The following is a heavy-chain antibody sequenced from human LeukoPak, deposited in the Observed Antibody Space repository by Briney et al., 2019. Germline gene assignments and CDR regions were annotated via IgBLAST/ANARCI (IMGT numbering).Heavy chain of an antibody. Sequence: GGSLRLSCAASGFAFSNTWMNWVRQAPGKGLEWVGRIKSKTDGRTTDHAAPVKGRFTVSRDDSKNTLYLQMNSLKTEDTAVYYCNTGRSSSCLDCWGQGTLVTVSS. CDR2: IKSKTDGRTT. CDR3: NTGRSSSCLDC. CDR1: GFAFSNTW. D-gene: IGHD6-13*01. J-gene: IGHJ4*02. V-gene: IGHV3-15*01.